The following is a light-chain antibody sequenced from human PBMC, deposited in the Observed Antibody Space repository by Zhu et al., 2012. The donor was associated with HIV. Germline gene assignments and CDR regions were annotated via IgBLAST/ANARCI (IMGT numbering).Light chain of an antibody. J-gene: IGKJ4*01. Sequence: EIVLTQSPDTLSLSPGERATVSCRASGSVRSFLAWYQQKPGQAPRLLIYDTSKRATGIPARFSGSGSGTDFTLTISSLEPEDFALYYCQQRSSWPLTFGGGTKVEIK. V-gene: IGKV3-11*01. CDR1: GSVRSF. CDR3: QQRSSWPLT. CDR2: DTS.